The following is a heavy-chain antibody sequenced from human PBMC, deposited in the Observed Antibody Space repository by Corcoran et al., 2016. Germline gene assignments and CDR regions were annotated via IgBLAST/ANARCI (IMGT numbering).Heavy chain of an antibody. CDR1: GGSLSSYY. CDR3: ARTDFWSGYPDV. CDR2: IYYSRST. J-gene: IGHJ6*02. V-gene: IGHV4-59*01. D-gene: IGHD3-3*01. Sequence: QVQLQESGPGLVKPSEPLSLTSTVSGGSLSSYYWSWIRQPPGKGLEWIGYIYYSRSTNYYPSLKSRVTISVDVTKNQFSLTRSSVTAADTAVYYCARTDFWSGYPDVWGQGTTVTVSS.